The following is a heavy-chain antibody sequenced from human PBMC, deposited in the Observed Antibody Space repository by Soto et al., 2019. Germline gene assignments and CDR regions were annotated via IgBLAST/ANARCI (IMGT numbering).Heavy chain of an antibody. Sequence: QVQLVQSGAEVKKPGSSVKVSCKASGGTFSNYVVIWVRQAPGQGLQWMGGIIPLFDTANYAQKFQGRVTITADESTSTAYMELSSLRSEDTAMYYCARGLVAVDGVGYYYYPMDVWGQGTTVTVSS. CDR3: ARGLVAVDGVGYYYYPMDV. CDR1: GGTFSNYV. CDR2: IIPLFDTA. J-gene: IGHJ6*02. V-gene: IGHV1-69*01. D-gene: IGHD6-19*01.